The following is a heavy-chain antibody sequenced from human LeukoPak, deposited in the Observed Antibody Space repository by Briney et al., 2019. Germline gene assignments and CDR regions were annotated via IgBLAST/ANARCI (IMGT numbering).Heavy chain of an antibody. CDR2: TYYRSKWYN. V-gene: IGHV6-1*01. Sequence: SQTLSLTCAISGDSVSSNSAAWNRIRQSPSRGLEWLGRTYYRSKWYNDYAVSVKSRITINPDTSKNQFSLQLNSVTPEDTAVYYCARDRRRDGYNTGYFDLWGRGTLVTVSS. CDR3: ARDRRRDGYNTGYFDL. J-gene: IGHJ2*01. CDR1: GDSVSSNSAA. D-gene: IGHD5-24*01.